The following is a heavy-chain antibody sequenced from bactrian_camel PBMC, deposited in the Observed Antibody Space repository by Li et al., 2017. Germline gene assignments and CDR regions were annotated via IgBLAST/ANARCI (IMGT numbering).Heavy chain of an antibody. J-gene: IGHJ4*01. D-gene: IGHD6*01. CDR1: KYTVDTRST. CDR2: LQAGGVYT. V-gene: IGHV3S31*01. CDR3: AARGDRGAWYGPLEKASYNY. Sequence: VQLVESGGGSVQAGGSLRLSCAASKYTVDTRSTMAWFRQAPGKEREGVAALQAGGVYTYYADSVKGRFTISQDNPKAFMYLQMNSLKPEDTAMYYCAARGDRGAWYGPLEKASYNYWGQGTQVTVS.